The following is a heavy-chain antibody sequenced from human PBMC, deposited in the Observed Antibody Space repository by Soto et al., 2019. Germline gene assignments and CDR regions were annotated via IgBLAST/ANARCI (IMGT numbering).Heavy chain of an antibody. V-gene: IGHV1-18*04. CDR1: GYIFTSYG. CDR3: ARGAFYYGSGSDYNTRFDY. D-gene: IGHD3-10*01. CDR2: IGLYIHNT. J-gene: IGHJ4*02. Sequence: ASVKVSCKASGYIFTSYGINWVRQAPGQGLEWLGWIGLYIHNTNYAQKFQGRVTITTDTSTSTVYMELRILTSDDTAVYYCARGAFYYGSGSDYNTRFDYWGQGTPVTVSS.